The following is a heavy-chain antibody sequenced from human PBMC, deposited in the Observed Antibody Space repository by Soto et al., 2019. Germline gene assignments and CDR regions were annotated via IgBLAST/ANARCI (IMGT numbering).Heavy chain of an antibody. CDR1: GGSISSGGYY. CDR2: IYYSGST. V-gene: IGHV4-31*03. Sequence: SETLSLTCTVSGGSISSGGYYWSWIRQHPGKGLEWIGYIYYSGSTYYNPSLKSRVTISADTSKNQFSLKLSSVTAADTAVYYCASYYGGNSFLWFDPWGQGTLVTVSS. D-gene: IGHD4-17*01. J-gene: IGHJ5*02. CDR3: ASYYGGNSFLWFDP.